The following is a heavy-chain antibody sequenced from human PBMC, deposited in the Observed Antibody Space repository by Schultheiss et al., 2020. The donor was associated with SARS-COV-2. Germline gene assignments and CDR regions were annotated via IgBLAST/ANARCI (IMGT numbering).Heavy chain of an antibody. CDR1: GFTVSNNY. J-gene: IGHJ4*02. V-gene: IGHV3-20*04. D-gene: IGHD3-22*01. CDR2: ISWISGSI. Sequence: GGSLRLSCAASGFTVSNNYMSWVRQAPGKGLEWVSGISWISGSIGYADSVKGRFTISRDNAKNSLYLQMNSLRAEDTAVYYCARDGFYDSSGYYVYWGQGTLVTVSS. CDR3: ARDGFYDSSGYYVY.